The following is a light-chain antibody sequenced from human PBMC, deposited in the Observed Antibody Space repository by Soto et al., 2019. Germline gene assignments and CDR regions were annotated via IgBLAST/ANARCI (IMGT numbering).Light chain of an antibody. CDR2: DTS. CDR3: QQRSNWPPGYT. J-gene: IGKJ2*01. Sequence: EIVLTQTPATLSLSPGERATLSCRASESVRHYLAWYQQKPGQAPRLLIYDTSSRAIGIPARFSGSGSGTDFTLTISSLEPEDFAVYYCQQRSNWPPGYTFGQGTKLEMK. CDR1: ESVRHY. V-gene: IGKV3-11*01.